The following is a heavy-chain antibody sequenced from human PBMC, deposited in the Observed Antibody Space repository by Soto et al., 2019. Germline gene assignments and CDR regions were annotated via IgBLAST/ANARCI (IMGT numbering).Heavy chain of an antibody. CDR2: IWYDGSNK. CDR3: ARDLGGDAHYYMDV. V-gene: IGHV3-33*01. D-gene: IGHD2-21*02. CDR1: GFNFRSFG. J-gene: IGHJ6*03. Sequence: PGGSLRLSCAASGFNFRSFGMHWVRQAPGKGLEWVAIIWYDGSNKYYADSVEGRFTISRDNSKNTLYLQMNSLRAEDTAVYYCARDLGGDAHYYMDVWGKGTTVTVSS.